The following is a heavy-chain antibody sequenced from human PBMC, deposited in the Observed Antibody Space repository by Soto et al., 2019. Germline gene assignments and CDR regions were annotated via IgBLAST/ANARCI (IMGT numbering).Heavy chain of an antibody. CDR1: GLTFTGNW. D-gene: IGHD3-22*01. CDR3: ARGDGDYYDGNGYLGRH. Sequence: EVQLVESGGGIVQPGGPLGPSCEASGLTFTGNWMHWVRQAPGKGLVWVSRINSEGRRTSNADSAKGRFTISRDNAKNTVYLQMNSLRAEDTAVYYCARGDGDYYDGNGYLGRHWGQGTLVTVSS. J-gene: IGHJ4*02. CDR2: INSEGRRT. V-gene: IGHV3-74*01.